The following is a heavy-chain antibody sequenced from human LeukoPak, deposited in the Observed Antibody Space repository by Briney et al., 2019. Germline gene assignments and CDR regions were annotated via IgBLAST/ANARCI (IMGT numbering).Heavy chain of an antibody. D-gene: IGHD2-15*01. CDR1: GLTFRNYA. J-gene: IGHJ4*02. V-gene: IGHV3-23*01. CDR3: AKGRGSSCYSPYDY. Sequence: GGSLRPSCAASGLTFRNYAMSWVRQAPGKGLEWVSVICANDGNTYYADAVKGWFTISRDNSKDTLYLQMDSLRAEDTAVYYCAKGRGSSCYSPYDYWGQGILVTVSS. CDR2: ICANDGNT.